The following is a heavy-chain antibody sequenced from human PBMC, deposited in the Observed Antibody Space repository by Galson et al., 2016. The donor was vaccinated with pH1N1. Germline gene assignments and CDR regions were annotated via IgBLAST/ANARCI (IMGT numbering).Heavy chain of an antibody. Sequence: SLRLSCAGSGFTFSRHSINWVRQAPGKGLEWVSYISGESYTKYYADSLKDRLSISRDNVKNSVYLQIDSLRAEDTAVHYCARERYSGTFYDAFVIWGQGTMVSVSS. CDR3: ARERYSGTFYDAFVI. D-gene: IGHD1-26*01. V-gene: IGHV3-48*01. CDR2: ISGESYTK. J-gene: IGHJ3*02. CDR1: GFTFSRHS.